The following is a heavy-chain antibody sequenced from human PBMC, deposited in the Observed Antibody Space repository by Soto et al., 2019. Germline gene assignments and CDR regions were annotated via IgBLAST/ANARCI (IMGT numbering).Heavy chain of an antibody. Sequence: GGSLRLSCAASGFTFSDYYMSWIRQAPGKGLEWVSYISSSGSTIYYADSVKGRFTISRDNAKNSLYLQMNSLRAEDTAVYYCARDMGYSSGWYRAFDIRGQGTMVTVSS. CDR2: ISSSGSTI. V-gene: IGHV3-11*01. CDR3: ARDMGYSSGWYRAFDI. J-gene: IGHJ3*02. CDR1: GFTFSDYY. D-gene: IGHD6-19*01.